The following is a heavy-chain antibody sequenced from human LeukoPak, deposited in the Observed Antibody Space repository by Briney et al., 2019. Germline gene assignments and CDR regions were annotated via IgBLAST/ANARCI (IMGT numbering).Heavy chain of an antibody. V-gene: IGHV4-34*01. CDR2: INHSGST. J-gene: IGHJ3*02. CDR1: GGSFSGYY. CDR3: ARDGFGGRDAFDI. Sequence: SETLSLTCAVYGGSFSGYYWSWIRQPPGKGLEWIGEINHSGSTNYNPSLKSRVTISVDTSKNQFSLKLSSVTAADTAVYYCARDGFGGRDAFDIWGQGTMVTVSS. D-gene: IGHD3-10*01.